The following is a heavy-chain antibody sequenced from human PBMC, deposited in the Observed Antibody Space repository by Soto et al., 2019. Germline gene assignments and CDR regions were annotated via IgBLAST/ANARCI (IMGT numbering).Heavy chain of an antibody. J-gene: IGHJ6*02. CDR3: AKDQEACSSTSCYPYYGMDV. CDR2: ISYDGSNK. D-gene: IGHD2-2*01. V-gene: IGHV3-30*18. CDR1: GFTFSSYG. Sequence: GGSLRLSCAASGFTFSSYGMYWVRQAPGKGLEWVAVISYDGSNKYYADSVKGRFTISRDNSKNTLYLQMNSLRAEDTAVYYYAKDQEACSSTSCYPYYGMDVWGQGTTVTVSS.